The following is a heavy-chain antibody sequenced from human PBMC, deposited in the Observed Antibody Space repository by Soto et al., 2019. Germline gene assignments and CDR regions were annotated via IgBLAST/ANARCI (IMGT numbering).Heavy chain of an antibody. V-gene: IGHV3-33*01. CDR1: GFTFSSYG. J-gene: IGHJ4*02. CDR2: IWYDGSNK. Sequence: QVQLVESGGGVVQPGRSLRLSCAASGFTFSSYGMHWVRQAPGKGLEWVAVIWYDGSNKYYADSVKGRFTISRDNSKNTLYLQMNSLRAEDTAVYYCAREPSGPAAAGTIWGQGTLVTVSS. CDR3: AREPSGPAAAGTI. D-gene: IGHD6-13*01.